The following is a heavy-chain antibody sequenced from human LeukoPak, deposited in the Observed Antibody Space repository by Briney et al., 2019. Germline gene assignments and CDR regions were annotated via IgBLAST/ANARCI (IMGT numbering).Heavy chain of an antibody. CDR3: ARTTRDGYNHYHYYYMDV. V-gene: IGHV3-53*01. J-gene: IGHJ6*03. D-gene: IGHD5-24*01. CDR1: GFIVSSSY. CDR2: IYSGGHT. Sequence: PGGSLRLSCAASGFIVSSSYMSWVRQAPGKGLEWVSVIYSGGHTYYTDSVKGRFTISRDNSNNTLYLYMNSLRPDDTAVYYCARTTRDGYNHYHYYYMDVWGIGTTVTVSS.